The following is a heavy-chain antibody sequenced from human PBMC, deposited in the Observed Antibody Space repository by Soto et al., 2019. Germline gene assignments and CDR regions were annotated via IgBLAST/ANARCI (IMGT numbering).Heavy chain of an antibody. V-gene: IGHV3-23*01. J-gene: IGHJ4*02. CDR1: GFSFSTYS. Sequence: GVSLRLSCVDSGFSFSTYSMSWVRQTPGKGLEWVSAITATGDRTYYADSVTGRFTISRDNSKKTHYLQMTSLRAEDTAIYYCATMNGYFEYWGQGPPVTVSS. CDR3: ATMNGYFEY. D-gene: IGHD3-22*01. CDR2: ITATGDRT.